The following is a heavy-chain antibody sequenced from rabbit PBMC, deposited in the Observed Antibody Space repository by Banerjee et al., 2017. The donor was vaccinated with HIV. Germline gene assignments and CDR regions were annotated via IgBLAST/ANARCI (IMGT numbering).Heavy chain of an antibody. V-gene: IGHV1S40*01. CDR3: ARGSGSTVYNL. J-gene: IGHJ4*01. CDR2: IYTGSSGST. Sequence: QSLEESGGGLVQPEGSLALTCKASGFTISSSYYMCWIRQAPGKGLEWIACIYTGSSGSTYYASWAKGRFTISKTSSTTVTLQMTSLTAADTATYFCARGSGSTVYNLWGPGTLVTVS. D-gene: IGHD4-2*01. CDR1: GFTISSSYY.